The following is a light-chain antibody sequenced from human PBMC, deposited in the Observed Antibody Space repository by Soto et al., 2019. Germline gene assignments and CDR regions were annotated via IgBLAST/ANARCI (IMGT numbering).Light chain of an antibody. J-gene: IGKJ1*01. CDR2: WAS. CDR1: QSVLYSSNNKNY. V-gene: IGKV4-1*01. Sequence: DIGMTQSPDSLAVSLGERATINCKSSQSVLYSSNNKNYLAWYQQKPGQPPKALIYWASTRESGGPDRFSGSWSGTEFTLTISSLQAEAVAVYYCQQYYTTPWTFGQGTKVEIK. CDR3: QQYYTTPWT.